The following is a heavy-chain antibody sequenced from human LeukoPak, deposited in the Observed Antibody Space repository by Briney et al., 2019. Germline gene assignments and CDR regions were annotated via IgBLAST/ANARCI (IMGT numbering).Heavy chain of an antibody. D-gene: IGHD2-15*01. V-gene: IGHV4-4*07. Sequence: PSETLSLTCTVSGGSISSYYWSWIRQPAGKGLEWIGRIYTSGSTNYNPSLKSRVTMSVDTSKNQFSLKLSSVTAADTAVYYCARDDVGYSGYYYYMDVWGKGTTVTVSS. J-gene: IGHJ6*03. CDR3: ARDDVGYSGYYYYMDV. CDR2: IYTSGST. CDR1: GGSISSYY.